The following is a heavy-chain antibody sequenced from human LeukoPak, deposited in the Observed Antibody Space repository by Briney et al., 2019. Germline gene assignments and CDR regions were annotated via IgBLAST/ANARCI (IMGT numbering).Heavy chain of an antibody. V-gene: IGHV3-48*03. J-gene: IGHJ4*02. D-gene: IGHD2-2*01. CDR3: ARDPLGYCSSTSCSDY. Sequence: GGSPRLXCAASGLTFSSYEMNWVRQAPGKGLEWVSYISSSGSTIYYADSVKGRFTISRDNAKNSLYLQMNSLRAEDTAVYYCARDPLGYCSSTSCSDYWGQGTLVTVSS. CDR2: ISSSGSTI. CDR1: GLTFSSYE.